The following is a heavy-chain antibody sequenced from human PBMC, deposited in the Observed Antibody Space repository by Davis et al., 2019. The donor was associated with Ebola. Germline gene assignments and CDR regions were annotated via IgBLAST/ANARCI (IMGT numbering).Heavy chain of an antibody. D-gene: IGHD3-10*01. V-gene: IGHV3-48*03. J-gene: IGHJ5*02. Sequence: GESLKISCAASGFTFSSYEMNWVRQAPGKGLEWVSYISSSGSTIYYADSVKGRFTISRDNAKNSLYLQMNSLRAEDTAVYYCAKYASFYYAVGSNWFDPWGQGTLVTVSS. CDR2: ISSSGSTI. CDR3: AKYASFYYAVGSNWFDP. CDR1: GFTFSSYE.